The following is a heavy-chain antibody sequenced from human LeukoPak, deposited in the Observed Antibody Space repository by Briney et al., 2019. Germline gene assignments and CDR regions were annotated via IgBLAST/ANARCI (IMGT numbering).Heavy chain of an antibody. CDR1: GFTFSSYS. CDR3: AKVSKQQLVRYFQH. D-gene: IGHD6-13*01. CDR2: ISYDGSNK. J-gene: IGHJ1*01. V-gene: IGHV3-30*18. Sequence: GGSLRLSCAASGFTFSSYSMNWVRQAPGKGLEWVAVISYDGSNKYYADSVKGRFTISRDNSKNTLYLQMNSLRAEDTAVYYCAKVSKQQLVRYFQHWGQGTLVTVSS.